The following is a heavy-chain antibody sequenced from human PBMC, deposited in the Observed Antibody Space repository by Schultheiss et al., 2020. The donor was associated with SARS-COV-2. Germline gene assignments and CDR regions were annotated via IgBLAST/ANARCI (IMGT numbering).Heavy chain of an antibody. D-gene: IGHD2-2*01. CDR2: IYSGGST. CDR3: AREDIVVVPAAIPPGYYYYGMDV. V-gene: IGHV3-66*01. J-gene: IGHJ6*02. CDR1: GFTVSSNY. Sequence: GESLKISCAASGFTVSSNYMSWVRQAPGKGLEWVSVIYSGGSTYYADSVKGRFTISRDNAKNSLYLQMNSLRDEDTAVYYCAREDIVVVPAAIPPGYYYYGMDVWGQGTTVTVSS.